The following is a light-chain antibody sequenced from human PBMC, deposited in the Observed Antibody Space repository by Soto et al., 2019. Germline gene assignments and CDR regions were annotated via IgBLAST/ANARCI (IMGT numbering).Light chain of an antibody. Sequence: DIQLTQSPSFLSASVGDRVTITCRASQGISSYLAWYQQGPGKAPKLLIYAASTLQSGVPSRFSGSGSGTEFSLTISCLQPEDFATDYCQQLNSYPITFGQGTRLEIK. CDR1: QGISSY. CDR2: AAS. CDR3: QQLNSYPIT. V-gene: IGKV1-9*01. J-gene: IGKJ5*01.